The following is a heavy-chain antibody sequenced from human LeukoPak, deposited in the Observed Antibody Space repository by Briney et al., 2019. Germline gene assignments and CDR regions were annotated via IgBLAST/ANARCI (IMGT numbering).Heavy chain of an antibody. J-gene: IGHJ5*02. CDR1: GGTFSSYA. Sequence: SVKVSCKASGGTFSSYAISWVRQAPGQGLEWMGGIIPIFGTANYAQKFQGRVTITADESTSTAYMELSSLRSEDTAVYYCARDQSRDYDFWSGYYILAWFDPWGQGALVTVSS. CDR2: IIPIFGTA. V-gene: IGHV1-69*13. CDR3: ARDQSRDYDFWSGYYILAWFDP. D-gene: IGHD3-3*01.